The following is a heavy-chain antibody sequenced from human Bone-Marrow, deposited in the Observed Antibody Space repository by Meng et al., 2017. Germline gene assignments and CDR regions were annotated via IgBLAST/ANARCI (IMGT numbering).Heavy chain of an antibody. CDR3: ARVNRVDTAMVNDY. Sequence: GESLKISCAASGFTFSSYWMSWVRQAPGKGLEWVANIKQDGSEKYYVDSVKGRFTISRDNAKNSLYLQMHSLRAGDTAVYYCARVNRVDTAMVNDYWGQGTLVTVSS. D-gene: IGHD5-18*01. CDR1: GFTFSSYW. CDR2: IKQDGSEK. J-gene: IGHJ4*02. V-gene: IGHV3-7*01.